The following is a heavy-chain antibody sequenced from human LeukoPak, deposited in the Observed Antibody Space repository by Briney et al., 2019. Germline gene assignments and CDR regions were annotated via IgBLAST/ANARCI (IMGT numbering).Heavy chain of an antibody. CDR2: ISGNGGST. CDR1: GITFSNFG. V-gene: IGHV3-23*01. J-gene: IGHJ1*01. D-gene: IGHD6-13*01. Sequence: GSLRLSCAASGITFSNFGMSWVRQAPGKGLEWVSGISGNGGSTYYADSVKGRFTISRDNSKNSLYLLMDSLRAEDTAMYYCATHRYTSSAYYFLQWGQGTLVTVSS. CDR3: ATHRYTSSAYYFLQ.